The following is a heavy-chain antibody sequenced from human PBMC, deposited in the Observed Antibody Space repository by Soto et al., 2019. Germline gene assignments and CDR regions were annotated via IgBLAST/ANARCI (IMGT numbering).Heavy chain of an antibody. J-gene: IGHJ6*02. CDR1: GFTFSSYE. Sequence: PGGSLRLSCAASGFTFSSYEMNWVRQAPGKGLEWVSYISSSGSTIYYADSVKGRFTISRDNAKNSLYLQMNSLRAEDTAVYYCARDPTYYYYGMDVWGQGTTVTVSS. CDR3: ARDPTYYYYGMDV. D-gene: IGHD4-4*01. CDR2: ISSSGSTI. V-gene: IGHV3-48*03.